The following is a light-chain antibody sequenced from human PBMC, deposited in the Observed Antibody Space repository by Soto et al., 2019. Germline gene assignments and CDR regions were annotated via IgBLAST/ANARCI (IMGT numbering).Light chain of an antibody. CDR1: SSDVGGYNY. CDR2: EVS. Sequence: QSSLTPPASVSGSPGQSITISCTGTSSDVGGYNYVSWYQQHPGKAPKLMIYEVSNRPSGVSNRFSGSKSGNTASLTISGLQAEDEADYYCSSYTSSSRYVSGTGTKVTV. CDR3: SSYTSSSRYV. V-gene: IGLV2-14*01. J-gene: IGLJ1*01.